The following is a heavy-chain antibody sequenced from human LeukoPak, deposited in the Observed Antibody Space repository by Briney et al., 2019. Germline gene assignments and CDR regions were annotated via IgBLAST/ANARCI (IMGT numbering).Heavy chain of an antibody. Sequence: GGSLRLSCTASGFSFSAYAMMWVRQAPGKGPEWVSAIRGGGGSAFYADSVKGRFTISRDNSKYTLFLQMNSLRAEDTAVYYCARDPNGDYIGAFDMWGPGTMVTVSS. CDR3: ARDPNGDYIGAFDM. D-gene: IGHD4-17*01. V-gene: IGHV3-23*01. CDR1: GFSFSAYA. J-gene: IGHJ3*02. CDR2: IRGGGGSA.